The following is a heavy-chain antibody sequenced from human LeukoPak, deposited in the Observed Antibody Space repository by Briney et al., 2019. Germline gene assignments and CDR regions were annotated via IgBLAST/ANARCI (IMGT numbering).Heavy chain of an antibody. D-gene: IGHD3-22*01. CDR2: IYSSGTT. CDR1: GDSISSHY. J-gene: IGHJ4*02. Sequence: KPSETLSLTCTVSGDSISSHYWSWIRQGAGKGLEWIGRIYSSGTTNYNPSLKSRVTMSQDTPKNQFSLNLSSVTAADTAVYYCARSGTYYDSSGYSPYFDYWGQGTLVTVSS. V-gene: IGHV4-4*07. CDR3: ARSGTYYDSSGYSPYFDY.